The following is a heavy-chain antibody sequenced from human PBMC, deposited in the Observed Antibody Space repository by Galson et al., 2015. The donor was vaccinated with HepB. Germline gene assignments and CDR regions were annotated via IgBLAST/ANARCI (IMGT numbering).Heavy chain of an antibody. J-gene: IGHJ2*01. CDR2: IMSFGDER. V-gene: IGHV3-74*03. CDR3: ARRGGSTWFPGSGYFDL. Sequence: SLRLSCAASVCRFGSYWMLWVRQVHGKGLEWLSRIMSFGDERSYADSLRGRFATSRDNAKNILYLQRYSLGAEDTGLYYCARRGGSTWFPGSGYFDLWGRGSLVTVSS. D-gene: IGHD2-2*01. CDR1: VCRFGSYW.